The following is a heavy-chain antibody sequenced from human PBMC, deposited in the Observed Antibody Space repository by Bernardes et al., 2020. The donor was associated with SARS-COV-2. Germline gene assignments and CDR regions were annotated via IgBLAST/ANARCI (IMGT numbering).Heavy chain of an antibody. Sequence: GGSLRLSCTASGFTFSDYAMSWVRQAPGKGLEWVGFIRSKAYGGTTEYAASVKGRFTISRDDSKSIAYLQMNSLKTEDTAVYYCTRGAAAADPFDYWGQGTLVTVSS. CDR3: TRGAAAADPFDY. J-gene: IGHJ4*02. CDR1: GFTFSDYA. D-gene: IGHD6-13*01. V-gene: IGHV3-49*04. CDR2: IRSKAYGGTT.